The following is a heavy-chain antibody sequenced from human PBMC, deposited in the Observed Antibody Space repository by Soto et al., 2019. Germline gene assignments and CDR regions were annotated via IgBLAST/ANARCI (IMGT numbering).Heavy chain of an antibody. CDR1: GFSLSTSGVG. V-gene: IGHV2-5*02. J-gene: IGHJ4*02. CDR3: VLIRDFRRSSDY. D-gene: IGHD2-21*01. CDR2: IYWDDDK. Sequence: SGPTLVNATQSLTLTCTFSGFSLSTSGVGVGWIRQPPGKALEWLALIYWDDDKRYSPSLKSRLTITKDTSKNQVVLTMTNMDPVDTATYYFVLIRDFRRSSDYWGKATLLTLSS.